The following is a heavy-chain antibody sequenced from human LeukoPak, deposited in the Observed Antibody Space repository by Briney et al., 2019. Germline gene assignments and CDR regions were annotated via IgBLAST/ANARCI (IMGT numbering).Heavy chain of an antibody. Sequence: PGRSLRLSCAASGFTFSSYGMHWVRQAPGKGLEWVAVISYDGSNKYYADSVKGRFTISRDNSKNTLYLQMNSLRAEDTAVYYCAKIRPWIQLWLEMGYWGQGTLVTVSS. CDR3: AKIRPWIQLWLEMGY. D-gene: IGHD5-18*01. CDR2: ISYDGSNK. V-gene: IGHV3-30*18. J-gene: IGHJ4*02. CDR1: GFTFSSYG.